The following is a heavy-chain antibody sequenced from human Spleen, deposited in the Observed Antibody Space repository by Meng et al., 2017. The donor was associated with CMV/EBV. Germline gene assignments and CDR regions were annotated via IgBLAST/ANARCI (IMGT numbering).Heavy chain of an antibody. CDR1: SLSTSGVG. CDR3: AHTPPYIVVVPANWFDP. CDR2: IYWNDDK. J-gene: IGHJ5*02. Sequence: SLSTSGVGVGWIRQPPGKALEWLALIYWNDDKRYSPSLKSRLTITKDTSKNQVVLTMTNMDPVDTATYYCAHTPPYIVVVPANWFDPWGQGTLVTVSS. V-gene: IGHV2-5*01. D-gene: IGHD2-2*01.